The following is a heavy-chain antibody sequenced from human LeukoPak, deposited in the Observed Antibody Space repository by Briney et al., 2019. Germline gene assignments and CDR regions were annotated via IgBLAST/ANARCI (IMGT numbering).Heavy chain of an antibody. D-gene: IGHD6-19*01. CDR2: ISGSGGST. CDR3: AKDFSPLKSVAGTFDY. Sequence: GGSLRLSCAASGFTFSSFAMSWVRQAPGKGLEWVSAISGSGGSTYYADSVKGRFTISRDNSKNTLYLQMNSLRAEDTAVYYCAKDFSPLKSVAGTFDYWGQGPLVTVSS. J-gene: IGHJ4*02. V-gene: IGHV3-23*01. CDR1: GFTFSSFA.